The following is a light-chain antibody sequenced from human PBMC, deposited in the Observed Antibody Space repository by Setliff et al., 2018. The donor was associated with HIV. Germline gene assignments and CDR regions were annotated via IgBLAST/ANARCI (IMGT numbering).Light chain of an antibody. J-gene: IGLJ2*01. CDR1: SSDVGSYNF. CDR3: CSYAGSNDVV. CDR2: EVS. V-gene: IGLV2-23*02. Sequence: QSALTQPASVSGSLGQSITISCTGTSSDVGSYNFVSWYQQHPGKAPKLMIYEVSKRPSGVSNRLSGSGSGKTASLTISGLQAEDEADYYCCSYAGSNDVVFGGGTKVTVL.